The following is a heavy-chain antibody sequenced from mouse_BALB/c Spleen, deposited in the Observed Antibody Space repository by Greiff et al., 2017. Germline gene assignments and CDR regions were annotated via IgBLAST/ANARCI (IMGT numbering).Heavy chain of an antibody. CDR3: ARSYYGSSYGFAY. J-gene: IGHJ3*01. CDR2: INPNNGGT. D-gene: IGHD1-1*01. V-gene: IGHV1-18*01. Sequence: EVKLQESGPELVKPGASVKISCKTSGYTFTEYTMHWVKQSHGKSLEWIGGINPNNGGTSYNQKFKGKATLTVDKSSSTAYMELRSLTSEDSAVYYCARSYYGSSYGFAYWGQGTLVTVSA. CDR1: GYTFTEYT.